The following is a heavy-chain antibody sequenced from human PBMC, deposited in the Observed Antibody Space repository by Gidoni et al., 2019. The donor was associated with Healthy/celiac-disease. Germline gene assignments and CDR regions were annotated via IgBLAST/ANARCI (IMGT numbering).Heavy chain of an antibody. V-gene: IGHV1-69*04. Sequence: QVQLVQSGAEVKKPGSSVKVSCKDSGGTFGSYAISWVRQAPGQGLEWMGRSCPSLGIANYAQKFQGRVTITADKSTSTAYMELSSLRSEDTAVYYCARGRTRPQLVPPLSYGMDVWGQGTTVTVSS. CDR1: GGTFGSYA. J-gene: IGHJ6*02. CDR3: ARGRTRPQLVPPLSYGMDV. CDR2: SCPSLGIA. D-gene: IGHD6-6*01.